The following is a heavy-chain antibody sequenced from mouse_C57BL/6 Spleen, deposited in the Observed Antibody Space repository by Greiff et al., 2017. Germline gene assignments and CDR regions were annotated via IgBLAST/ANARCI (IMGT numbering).Heavy chain of an antibody. CDR2: ISDGGSYT. V-gene: IGHV5-4*01. CDR3: ARDGHWDWFAC. CDR1: GFTFSSYA. Sequence: EVHLVESGGGLVKPGGSLKLSCAASGFTFSSYAMSWVRQTPEKRLAWVATISDGGSYTYYPDNVKGRFTIYRDNAKNNLFLQMSHLKSEDTAMYYCARDGHWDWFACWGQGTLVTVSA. D-gene: IGHD4-1*01. J-gene: IGHJ3*01.